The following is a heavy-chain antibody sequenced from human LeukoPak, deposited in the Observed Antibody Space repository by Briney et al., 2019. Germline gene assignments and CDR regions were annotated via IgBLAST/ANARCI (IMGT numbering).Heavy chain of an antibody. CDR3: AKDVRSDYGDYQGSFDY. Sequence: GGSLRLSCAASGFTFDDYAMHWVRQAPGKGLEWVSGINWNSGNKGYADSVKGRFTISRDNAKNSLYLQMNGLRAEDMALYYCAKDVRSDYGDYQGSFDYWGQGTLVTVSS. D-gene: IGHD4-17*01. J-gene: IGHJ4*02. CDR2: INWNSGNK. V-gene: IGHV3-9*03. CDR1: GFTFDDYA.